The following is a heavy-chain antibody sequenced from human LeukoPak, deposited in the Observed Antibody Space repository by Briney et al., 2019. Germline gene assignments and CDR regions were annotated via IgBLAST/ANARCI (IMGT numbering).Heavy chain of an antibody. CDR3: ARQLYVSGSYYAPMDV. D-gene: IGHD3-10*01. V-gene: IGHV4-38-2*02. Sequence: SETLSLTCTVSGYSISSGYYWGWIRQPPGKGLEWIGSIYHSGSTYYNPSLKSRLTISVDTSKNQFSLKMSSVTAADTAVYFCARQLYVSGSYYAPMDVWGKGTTVTISS. J-gene: IGHJ6*03. CDR1: GYSISSGYY. CDR2: IYHSGST.